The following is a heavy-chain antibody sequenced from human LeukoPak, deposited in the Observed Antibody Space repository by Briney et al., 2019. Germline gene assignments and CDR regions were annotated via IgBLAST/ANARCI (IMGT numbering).Heavy chain of an antibody. Sequence: TGGSLRLSCAASGFTFSSYWMSWVRQAPGKGLEWVANIKQDGSGKYYVDSVKGRFTISRDNAKNSLYLQMNSLRAEDTAVYYCARLGNSGTWDYWGQGTLVTVSS. CDR3: ARLGNSGTWDY. CDR2: IKQDGSGK. V-gene: IGHV3-7*01. D-gene: IGHD4-23*01. J-gene: IGHJ4*02. CDR1: GFTFSSYW.